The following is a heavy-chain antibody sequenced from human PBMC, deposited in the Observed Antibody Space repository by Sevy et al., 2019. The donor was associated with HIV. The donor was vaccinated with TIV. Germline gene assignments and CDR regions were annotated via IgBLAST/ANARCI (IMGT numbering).Heavy chain of an antibody. CDR2: ISSSSSTI. D-gene: IGHD3-22*01. CDR1: GFTFSSYS. J-gene: IGHJ5*02. Sequence: GGSLRLSCAASGFTFSSYSMNWVRQAPGKGLEWVSYISSSSSTIYYADSVKGRLTISRDNAKNSLYLQMNSLRAEDTAVYYCARSTYYYDSSGYPNWFDPWGQGTLVTVSS. V-gene: IGHV3-48*01. CDR3: ARSTYYYDSSGYPNWFDP.